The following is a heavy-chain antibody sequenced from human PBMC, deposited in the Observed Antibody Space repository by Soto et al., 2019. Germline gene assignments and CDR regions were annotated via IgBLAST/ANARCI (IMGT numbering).Heavy chain of an antibody. V-gene: IGHV1-18*01. CDR3: VRDVSVTTRSFEAY. Sequence: ASVKVSCKASGYTFDSYGLNWVRQAPGQGLEWMGWISTYTGNTDYPQKFQGRVTMTTDTSTNTAFLDLRSLTSDDTAVYYCVRDVSVTTRSFEAYCGQGTLDT. CDR2: ISTYTGNT. D-gene: IGHD4-4*01. CDR1: GYTFDSYG. J-gene: IGHJ4*02.